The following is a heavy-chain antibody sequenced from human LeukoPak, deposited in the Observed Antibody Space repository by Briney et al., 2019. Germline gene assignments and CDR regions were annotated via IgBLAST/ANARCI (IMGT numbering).Heavy chain of an antibody. CDR3: ARAAFSSGYYYDY. CDR2: IIPIFGTA. J-gene: IGHJ4*02. CDR1: GYTFTSYG. D-gene: IGHD3-22*01. Sequence: SVKVSCKASGYTFTSYGISWVRQAPGQGLEWMGGIIPIFGTANYAQKFQGRVTITADESTSTAYMELSSLRSEDTAVYYCARAAFSSGYYYDYWGQGTLVTVSS. V-gene: IGHV1-69*01.